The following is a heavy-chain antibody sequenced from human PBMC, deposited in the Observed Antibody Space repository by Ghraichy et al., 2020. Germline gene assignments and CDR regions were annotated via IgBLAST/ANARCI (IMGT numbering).Heavy chain of an antibody. CDR2: INHSGST. CDR3: ARPLRYRTVWYFDL. Sequence: SQTLSLTCAVYGGSFSGYYWSWIRQPPGKGLEWIGEINHSGSTNYNPSLKSRVTISVDTSKNQFSLKLSSVTAADTAVYYCARPLRYRTVWYFDLWGRGTLVTVSS. V-gene: IGHV4-34*01. CDR1: GGSFSGYY. J-gene: IGHJ2*01. D-gene: IGHD5-18*01.